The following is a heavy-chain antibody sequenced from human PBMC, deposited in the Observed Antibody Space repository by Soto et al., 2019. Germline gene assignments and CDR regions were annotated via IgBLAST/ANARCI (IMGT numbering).Heavy chain of an antibody. CDR2: ISGDSGSS. J-gene: IGHJ3*01. CDR3: TKRRSARPGFDAFDL. V-gene: IGHV3-9*01. CDR1: GFTFEAYS. Sequence: GGSLRLSCAASGFTFEAYSLHWVRQLPGKGLEWVAGISGDSGSSGYADSVRGRFTVSRDNAKNSLFLQMSSLGPEDTALYYCTKRRSARPGFDAFDLWGQGTMVTVS.